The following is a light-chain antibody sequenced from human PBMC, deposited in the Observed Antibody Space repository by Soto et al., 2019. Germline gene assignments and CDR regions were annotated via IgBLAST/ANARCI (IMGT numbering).Light chain of an antibody. V-gene: IGKV3-20*01. Sequence: EIVLTQSPGTLSLSPGERATLSCRASQSVSSSYLAWYQQKPGQAPRLLIYGASSRATVIPDRFSGSGSGTDFTLTISRLEPEDFAVYYCQQYGSPRTFGQGTKVEIK. CDR2: GAS. J-gene: IGKJ1*01. CDR3: QQYGSPRT. CDR1: QSVSSSY.